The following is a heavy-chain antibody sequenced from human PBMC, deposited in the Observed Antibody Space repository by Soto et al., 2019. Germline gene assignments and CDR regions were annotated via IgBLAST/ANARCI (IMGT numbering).Heavy chain of an antibody. Sequence: EPQSHTCPVSGVSVSSGSYYWSWIRQPPGKGLEWIGYIYYTGSTNYNPSLKSRVTISVDTSKNQFSLKLSSVTAADTAVYYCARVNGGPYYFDYWGQGTLVTVSS. J-gene: IGHJ4*02. V-gene: IGHV4-61*01. D-gene: IGHD2-8*01. CDR3: ARVNGGPYYFDY. CDR2: IYYTGST. CDR1: GVSVSSGSYY.